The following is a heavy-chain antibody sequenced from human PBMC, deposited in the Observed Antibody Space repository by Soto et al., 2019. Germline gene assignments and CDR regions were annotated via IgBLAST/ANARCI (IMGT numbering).Heavy chain of an antibody. CDR3: APRPPHGDYEGY. CDR2: ISGSGGST. V-gene: IGHV3-23*01. CDR1: GFTFSSYA. J-gene: IGHJ4*02. Sequence: EVPLLESGGGLVQPGGSLRLSCAASGFTFSSYAMSWVRQAPGKGLEWVSAISGSGGSTYYADSVKGRFTISRDNSKNTLYLQMNSLRAEDTAVYYCAPRPPHGDYEGYWGQGTLVTVSS. D-gene: IGHD4-17*01.